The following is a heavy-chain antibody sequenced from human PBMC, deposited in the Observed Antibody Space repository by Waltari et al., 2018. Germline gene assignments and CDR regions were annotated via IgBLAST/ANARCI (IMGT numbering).Heavy chain of an antibody. D-gene: IGHD5-12*01. V-gene: IGHV4-39*07. CDR1: GGSISSSSYY. CDR3: ARVAIYTGYDFDY. J-gene: IGHJ4*02. CDR2: VYYGGNT. Sequence: QLQLQESGPGLVKPSETLSLTCTVSGGSISSSSYYWGWIRQPPGKGLEWIGSVYYGGNTHSKPSLKSRVTISVYTSKNQFSLKLNSVTAADTAVYYCARVAIYTGYDFDYWGQGTPVTVSS.